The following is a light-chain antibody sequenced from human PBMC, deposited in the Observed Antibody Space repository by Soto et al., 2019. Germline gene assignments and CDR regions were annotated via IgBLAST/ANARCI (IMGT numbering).Light chain of an antibody. Sequence: DIQMTQSPSSLSASIGDRVTITCRASQSISSYLNWYQQKPGKVPTLLIFTTSTLHSGVPSRFSGSGSGTEFTLTINGLQPEDFATYYCQQTYILPRTFAQGTKVDTK. CDR2: TTS. CDR3: QQTYILPRT. V-gene: IGKV1-39*01. CDR1: QSISSY. J-gene: IGKJ1*01.